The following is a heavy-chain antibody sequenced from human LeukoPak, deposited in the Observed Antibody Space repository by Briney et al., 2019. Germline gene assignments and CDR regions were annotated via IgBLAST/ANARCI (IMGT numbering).Heavy chain of an antibody. CDR2: IYYSGST. V-gene: IGHV4-59*08. D-gene: IGHD6-19*01. CDR1: GGSISSYY. CDR3: ARVSVRSDLKDRSKAPSLAVDAFGI. J-gene: IGHJ3*02. Sequence: SETLSLTCTVSGGSISSYYWSWLRQPPGKGLEWIGYIYYSGSTNYNPSLKSRVTISVDTSKNQFSLKLSSVTAADTAVYYCARVSVRSDLKDRSKAPSLAVDAFGIWGQVTMVTVSS.